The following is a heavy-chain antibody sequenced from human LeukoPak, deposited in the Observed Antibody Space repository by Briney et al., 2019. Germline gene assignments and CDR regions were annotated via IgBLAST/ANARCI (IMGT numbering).Heavy chain of an antibody. CDR2: ISSTGGEI. CDR1: GFTFSRYV. CDR3: VRRDIYTTSSWGAFDI. D-gene: IGHD6-6*01. Sequence: GGSLRLSCAASGFTFSRYVMSWVRQVPGRRPDWVSTISSTGGEIFYADSVKGRFTISRDNSNNMVYLQMDSLRTDDTALYYCVRRDIYTTSSWGAFDIWGQGTLVTASS. V-gene: IGHV3-23*01. J-gene: IGHJ3*02.